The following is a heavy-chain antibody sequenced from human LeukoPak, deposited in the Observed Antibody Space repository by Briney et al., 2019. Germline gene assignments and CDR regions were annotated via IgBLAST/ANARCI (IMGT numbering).Heavy chain of an antibody. CDR2: TYYRSTWYN. CDR1: GDSVSSNSVT. D-gene: IGHD3-3*01. J-gene: IGHJ6*02. CDR3: ARGPASSGYYYRVKNYGMDV. Sequence: SQTLSLTCAISGDSVSSNSVTWNWIRQSPSRGLEWLGRTYYRSTWYNDYAVSVRGRITVNPDTSKNQFSLHLNSVTPEDTAVYYCARGPASSGYYYRVKNYGMDVWGQGTTVTVSS. V-gene: IGHV6-1*01.